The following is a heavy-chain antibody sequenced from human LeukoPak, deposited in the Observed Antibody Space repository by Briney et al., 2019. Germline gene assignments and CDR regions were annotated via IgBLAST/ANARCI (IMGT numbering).Heavy chain of an antibody. CDR2: INHSGST. CDR1: GGSFSGYY. J-gene: IGHJ3*01. V-gene: IGHV4-34*01. Sequence: SETLSLTCAVYGGSFSGYYWSWIRQPPGKGLEWIGEINHSGSTNYNPSLKSRVTISVDTSKNHFSLKLSSVTAADTAVYYCARICSAGACYASHAVDVWGQGTMVTVSS. CDR3: ARICSAGACYASHAVDV. D-gene: IGHD2-15*01.